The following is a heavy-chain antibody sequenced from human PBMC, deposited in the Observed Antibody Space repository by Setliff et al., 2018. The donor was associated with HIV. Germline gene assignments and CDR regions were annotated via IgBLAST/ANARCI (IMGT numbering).Heavy chain of an antibody. Sequence: ASVKVSCKASGYSFSDDYMHWVRQAPGQGLEWMGWINPNNGGTNYAQKFQGRVNMTRDTTITTVYMELTRLRSDDTAMFYCAVMGYCGGNSCYRTEGFDYWGQGTLVTVSS. CDR2: INPNNGGT. CDR1: GYSFSDDY. V-gene: IGHV1-2*02. J-gene: IGHJ4*02. D-gene: IGHD2-2*01. CDR3: AVMGYCGGNSCYRTEGFDY.